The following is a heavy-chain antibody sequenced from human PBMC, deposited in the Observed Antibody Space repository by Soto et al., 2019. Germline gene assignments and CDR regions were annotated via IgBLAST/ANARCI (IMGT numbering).Heavy chain of an antibody. D-gene: IGHD3-22*01. CDR1: GFTFSSYG. J-gene: IGHJ4*02. CDR3: ARGPYYDSRSRDFDY. Sequence: GESLKISCAASGFTFSSYGMHWVRQAPGKGLEWVAVIWYDGSNKYYADSVKGRFTISRDNSKNTLYLQMNSLRAEDTAVYYCARGPYYDSRSRDFDYWGQGTLVTVSS. CDR2: IWYDGSNK. V-gene: IGHV3-33*01.